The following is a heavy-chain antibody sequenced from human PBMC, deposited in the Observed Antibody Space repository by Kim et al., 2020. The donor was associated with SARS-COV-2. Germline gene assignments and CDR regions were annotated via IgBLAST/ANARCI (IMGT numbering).Heavy chain of an antibody. J-gene: IGHJ5*02. V-gene: IGHV3-23*01. Sequence: SVKGRFTISRDNSKNTLYLQMNSLRAEDTAVYYCAKDLLIAAAGWNWFDPWGQGTLVTVSS. CDR3: AKDLLIAAAGWNWFDP. D-gene: IGHD6-13*01.